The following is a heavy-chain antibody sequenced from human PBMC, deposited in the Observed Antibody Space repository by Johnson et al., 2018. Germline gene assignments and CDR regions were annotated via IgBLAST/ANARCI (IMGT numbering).Heavy chain of an antibody. CDR3: ARARRWGIQLYYYYYGMDV. D-gene: IGHD5-18*01. J-gene: IGHJ6*02. CDR1: GFTFSSYA. V-gene: IGHV3-23*04. CDR2: ISGSGGST. Sequence: VQLVQSGGGLVQPGGSLRLSCAASGFTFSSYAMSWVRQAPGKGLEWVSAISGSGGSTYYADSVKGRFTISRDNSKNTLYLQMNSLRAEDTAVYYCARARRWGIQLYYYYYGMDVWGQGTTVTVSS.